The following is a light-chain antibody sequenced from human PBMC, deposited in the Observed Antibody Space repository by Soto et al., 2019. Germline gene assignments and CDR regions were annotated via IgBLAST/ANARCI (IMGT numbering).Light chain of an antibody. CDR3: QQYDSAPRT. CDR1: QSINNY. J-gene: IGKJ1*01. Sequence: IQFTPAPTSLSASVGDSATSTWRASQSINNYLAWYQQKPGKVPVLLIYSASTWKAGIPSRFSGSGAGTDFTLTISSLQPEDFATYYCQQYDSAPRTFGQGTKVDIK. V-gene: IGKV1-27*01. CDR2: SAS.